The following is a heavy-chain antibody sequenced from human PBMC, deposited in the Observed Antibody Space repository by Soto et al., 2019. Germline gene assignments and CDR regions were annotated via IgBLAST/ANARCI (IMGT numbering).Heavy chain of an antibody. J-gene: IGHJ5*02. Sequence: SGSLSLTCTVSGGSISSSSYSWGWIRQPPGKGLEWIGSIYYSGSTYYNPSLKSRVTISVDTSKNQFSLKLSSVTAADTAVYYCARRHNWNYGNWFDPWGQGTLVTVSS. V-gene: IGHV4-39*01. CDR1: GGSISSSSYS. CDR3: ARRHNWNYGNWFDP. D-gene: IGHD1-7*01. CDR2: IYYSGST.